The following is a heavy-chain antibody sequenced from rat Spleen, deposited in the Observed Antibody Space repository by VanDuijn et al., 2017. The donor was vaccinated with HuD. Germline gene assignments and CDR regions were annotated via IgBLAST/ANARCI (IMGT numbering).Heavy chain of an antibody. CDR3: ARSAKYYYDGSYYYVHFDY. D-gene: IGHD1-12*02. V-gene: IGHV2-16*01. J-gene: IGHJ2*01. CDR2: IWSGGST. Sequence: QVQLKESGPGLVQPSQTLSLTCTVSGFSLINYGVSWVRQPPGQGLEGIGEIWSGGSTVYNSVLNSRLSISRDTSKSQVLLKMNSLQTEDTAMYFCARSAKYYYDGSYYYVHFDYWGQGVMVTVSS. CDR1: GFSLINYG.